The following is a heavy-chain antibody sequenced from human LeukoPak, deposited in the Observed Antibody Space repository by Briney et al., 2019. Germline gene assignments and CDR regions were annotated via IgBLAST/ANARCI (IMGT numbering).Heavy chain of an antibody. CDR1: GYTFTSYG. CDR3: AKISFLRFPQPARD. Sequence: ASVKVSCKASGYTFTSYGISRVGQAPGQGLEWMGWISAYNGNTNYAQKLQGRVTMTTDTSTSTAYMELRSLRSDDTAVYYCAKISFLRFPQPARDWGQGTLVTVSS. D-gene: IGHD3-3*01. V-gene: IGHV1-18*01. J-gene: IGHJ4*02. CDR2: ISAYNGNT.